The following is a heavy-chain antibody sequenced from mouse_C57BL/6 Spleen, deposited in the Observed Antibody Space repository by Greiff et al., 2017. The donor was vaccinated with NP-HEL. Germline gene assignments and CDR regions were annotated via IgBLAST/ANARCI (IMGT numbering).Heavy chain of an antibody. CDR1: GFTFSSYA. CDR3: TRTSFIYYDYDPLDY. D-gene: IGHD2-4*01. V-gene: IGHV5-9-1*02. J-gene: IGHJ2*01. Sequence: EVQLVESGEGLVKPGGSLKLSCAASGFTFSSYAMSWVRQTPEKRLEWVAYISSGGDYIYYADTVKGRFTISRDNARNTLYLQMSSLKSEDTAMYYCTRTSFIYYDYDPLDYWGQGTTLTVSS. CDR2: ISSGGDYI.